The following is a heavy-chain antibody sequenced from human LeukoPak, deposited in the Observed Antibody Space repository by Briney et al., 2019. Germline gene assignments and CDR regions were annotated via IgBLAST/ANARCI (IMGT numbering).Heavy chain of an antibody. V-gene: IGHV4-39*01. CDR2: IYYSGST. CDR1: GASPSSDRYY. D-gene: IGHD1-26*01. CDR3: ARGRPYSGGYHLDY. J-gene: IGHJ4*02. Sequence: SETLSLTCTVSGASPSSDRYYGGWVRQPPGKGLEWIGNIYYSGSTYYNPSLKSRVTMSVDTSKNQFFLKLNSVTAADTAVYYCARGRPYSGGYHLDYWGQGTLVTV.